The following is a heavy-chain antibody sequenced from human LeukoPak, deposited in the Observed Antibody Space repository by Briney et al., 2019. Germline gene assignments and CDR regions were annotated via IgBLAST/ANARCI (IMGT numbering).Heavy chain of an antibody. CDR1: GYSFTSYW. CDR2: IYPGDSDT. J-gene: IGHJ6*02. CDR3: ARQRITMSKSYYYYGMDV. V-gene: IGHV5-51*01. Sequence: GESLKISCKGSGYSFTSYWIGWVRQMPGKGLEWMGIIYPGDSDTRYSPSFQGQVTISADKSISTAYLQWSSLKASDTAMYYCARQRITMSKSYYYYGMDVWGQGTTVTVSS. D-gene: IGHD3-10*02.